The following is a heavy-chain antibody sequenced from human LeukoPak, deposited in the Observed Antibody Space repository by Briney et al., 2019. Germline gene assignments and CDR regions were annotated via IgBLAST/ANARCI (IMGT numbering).Heavy chain of an antibody. Sequence: GGSLRLSCAASGFHFSSYALRWVRQAPGKGLQWVSAMSGSGGSTYYADSVKGRFTISRDNSKNTLYLQMNSLRAEDTAVYYCAKVGGYSYGPFDYWGQGTLVTVSS. CDR1: GFHFSSYA. V-gene: IGHV3-23*01. CDR3: AKVGGYSYGPFDY. D-gene: IGHD5-18*01. J-gene: IGHJ4*02. CDR2: MSGSGGST.